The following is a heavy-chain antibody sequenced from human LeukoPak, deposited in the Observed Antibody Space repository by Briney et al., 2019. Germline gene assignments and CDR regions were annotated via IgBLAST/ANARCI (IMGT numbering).Heavy chain of an antibody. V-gene: IGHV4-30-4*01. CDR2: IYYSGST. CDR1: GGSISSGDYY. J-gene: IGHJ4*02. D-gene: IGHD2-21*01. Sequence: SPSQTLSLTCTVSGGSISSGDYYWSWIRQPPGKGLEWIGYIYYSGSTYYNPSLKSRVTISVDTSKNQFSLKLSSVTAADTAVYYCARDSLGGDNRYFDYWGQGTLVTVSS. CDR3: ARDSLGGDNRYFDY.